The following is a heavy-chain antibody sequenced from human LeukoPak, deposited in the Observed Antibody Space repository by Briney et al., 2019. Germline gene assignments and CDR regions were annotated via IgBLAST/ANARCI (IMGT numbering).Heavy chain of an antibody. V-gene: IGHV3-48*03. Sequence: GGSLRLSCAASGFTFSSYEMNWVRQAPGKGLEWVSYISSSGSTIYYADSVKGRFTISRDNAKNSLYLQMNSLRAQDTVVYYCARDGTGYAYGDSHFDYWGQGTLVTVSS. D-gene: IGHD4-17*01. CDR3: ARDGTGYAYGDSHFDY. CDR1: GFTFSSYE. J-gene: IGHJ4*02. CDR2: ISSSGSTI.